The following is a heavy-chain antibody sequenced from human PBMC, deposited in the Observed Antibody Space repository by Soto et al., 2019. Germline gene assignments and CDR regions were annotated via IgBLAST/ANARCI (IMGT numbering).Heavy chain of an antibody. CDR3: AGYFLFRRPAAMRVSFYYGMDV. D-gene: IGHD2-2*01. CDR1: GFTFSSYA. Sequence: GGSLRLSCAASGFTFSSYAMHWVRQAPGKGLEWVAVISYDGSNKYYADTVKGRFTISRDNSKNTLYLQMNSLRAEDTAVYYCAGYFLFRRPAAMRVSFYYGMDVWGQGTTVTVSS. V-gene: IGHV3-30-3*01. CDR2: ISYDGSNK. J-gene: IGHJ6*01.